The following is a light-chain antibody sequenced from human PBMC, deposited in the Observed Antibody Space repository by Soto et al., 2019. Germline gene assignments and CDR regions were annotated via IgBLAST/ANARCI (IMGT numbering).Light chain of an antibody. CDR1: SSDVGSYDL. V-gene: IGLV2-23*01. Sequence: QSALTQPASVSGSPGQSITISCTGTSSDVGSYDLVSWYQQHPGKAPKLMIYEGSKRPSGVSNRFSGSKSGNTASLTISGLQAEDEADYYCCSYAGSSTYVFGTGTKGTVL. CDR2: EGS. CDR3: CSYAGSSTYV. J-gene: IGLJ1*01.